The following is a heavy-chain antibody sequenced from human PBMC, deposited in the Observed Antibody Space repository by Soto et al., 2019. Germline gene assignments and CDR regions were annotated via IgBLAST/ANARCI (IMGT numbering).Heavy chain of an antibody. J-gene: IGHJ5*02. CDR1: GGSISSRGYY. CDR3: ATSNWFDP. Sequence: QLQLQESGPGLVKPSETLSLTCTVSGGSISSRGYYWGWIRQPPGKGLEWIGTIYYSGSTYYNPSLKSRVTISVDTSKNPGSLKLSSVTAADTAVYYCATSNWFDPWGQGTLVTVSS. CDR2: IYYSGST. V-gene: IGHV4-39*01.